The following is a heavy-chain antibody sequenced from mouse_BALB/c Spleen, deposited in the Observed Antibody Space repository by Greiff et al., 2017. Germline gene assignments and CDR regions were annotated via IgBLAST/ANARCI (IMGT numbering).Heavy chain of an antibody. D-gene: IGHD1-2*01. Sequence: EVKVVDSGGGLVQPGGSLKLSCAASGFTFSSYGMSWVRQTPDKRLELVATINSNGGSTYYPDSVKGRFTISRDNAKNTLYLQMSSLKSEDTAMYYCAREGLRRGFAYWGQGTLVTVSA. CDR1: GFTFSSYG. J-gene: IGHJ3*01. CDR3: AREGLRRGFAY. V-gene: IGHV5-6-3*01. CDR2: INSNGGST.